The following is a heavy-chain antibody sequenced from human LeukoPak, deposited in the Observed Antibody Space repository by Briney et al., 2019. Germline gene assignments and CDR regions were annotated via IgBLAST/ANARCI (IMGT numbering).Heavy chain of an antibody. CDR3: ARDPGGDYAY. V-gene: IGHV3-66*01. CDR2: IFNDGST. CDR1: GFTVRGNY. Sequence: PGGSLTLSCAASGFTVRGNYMSWVRQAPGKGLVWVSLIFNDGSTYYSDSGKARFTISRDNSMDTLYLQMNSLRVEDTAVYYCARDPGGDYAYWGQGTLVTVSS. D-gene: IGHD4-17*01. J-gene: IGHJ4*02.